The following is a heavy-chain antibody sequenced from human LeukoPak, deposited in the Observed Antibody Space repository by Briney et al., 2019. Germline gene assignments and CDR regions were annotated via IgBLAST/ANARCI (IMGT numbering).Heavy chain of an antibody. D-gene: IGHD6-13*01. CDR1: GFTFSSYA. CDR2: MSGDATST. J-gene: IGHJ4*02. CDR3: AKRTSGSSWYSSDS. Sequence: GGSLRLSCAASGFTFSSYAMNWVRQAPGKGLEWVSTMSGDATSTYYADSVKGRFTISRDNSKNTLYLQMNSLRAEDTAVYYCAKRTSGSSWYSSDSWGQGTLVTVSS. V-gene: IGHV3-23*01.